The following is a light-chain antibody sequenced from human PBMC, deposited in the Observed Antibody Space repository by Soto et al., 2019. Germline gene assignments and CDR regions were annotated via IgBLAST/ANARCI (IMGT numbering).Light chain of an antibody. CDR3: QQYGRIPLT. V-gene: IGKV3-20*01. Sequence: EIVLTQSPGTLSLSPGVRASLSCRASQSVSRNYVAWYQFRPDQPPRLLIYDSSTRATGIPDRFSGSGSGADFTLTISRLEPGDFAVYFCQQYGRIPLTFGGGSRVEIK. CDR2: DSS. CDR1: QSVSRNY. J-gene: IGKJ4*01.